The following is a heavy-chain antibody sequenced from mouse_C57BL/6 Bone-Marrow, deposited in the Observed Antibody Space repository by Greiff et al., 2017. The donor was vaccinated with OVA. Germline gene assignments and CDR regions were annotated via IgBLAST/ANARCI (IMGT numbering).Heavy chain of an antibody. V-gene: IGHV5-4*03. CDR3: ARGGGYYGYFDY. J-gene: IGHJ2*01. Sequence: EVKVVESGGGLVKPGGSLKLSCAASGFTFSSYAMSWVRQTPEKRLEWVATISDGGSYTYYPDNVKGRFTISRDNDKNNLYLQMSHLKSEDTAMYYGARGGGYYGYFDYWGQGTTLTVSS. D-gene: IGHD1-1*01. CDR2: ISDGGSYT. CDR1: GFTFSSYA.